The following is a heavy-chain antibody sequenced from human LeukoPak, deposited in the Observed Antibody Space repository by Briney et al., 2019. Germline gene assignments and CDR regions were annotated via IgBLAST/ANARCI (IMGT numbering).Heavy chain of an antibody. J-gene: IGHJ3*02. CDR2: IYHSGST. Sequence: SETLSLTCTVSGGSISSSSYYWGWIRQPPGKGLEWIGSIYHSGSTYYNPSLKSRVTISVDTSKNQFSLRLSSVTAADTAVYYCARDPGRDDAFDIWGQGTMVTVSS. CDR3: ARDPGRDDAFDI. CDR1: GGSISSSSYY. V-gene: IGHV4-39*07.